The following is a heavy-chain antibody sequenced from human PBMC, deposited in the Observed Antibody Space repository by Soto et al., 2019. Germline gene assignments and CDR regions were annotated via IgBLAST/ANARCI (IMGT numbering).Heavy chain of an antibody. Sequence: QVQLVQSGAEVKKPGASVKVSCKASGYTFTSYAMHWVRQAPGQRLEWMGWINAGNGNTKYSQKFQGRVTITRDTSASKAYLELSSLRSEDTAVYHCARGGLALMDVWGQGTTVTVSS. CDR2: INAGNGNT. V-gene: IGHV1-3*01. D-gene: IGHD3-16*01. CDR3: ARGGLALMDV. CDR1: GYTFTSYA. J-gene: IGHJ6*02.